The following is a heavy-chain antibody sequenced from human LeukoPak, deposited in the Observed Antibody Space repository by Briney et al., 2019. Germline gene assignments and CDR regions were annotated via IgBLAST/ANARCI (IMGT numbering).Heavy chain of an antibody. CDR1: GYSINSDYY. CDR3: ARLSVLLYFGELLLGTEVEAPLNWLDA. CDR2: ITHSGST. J-gene: IGHJ5*02. V-gene: IGHV4-38-2*02. Sequence: SEALSLPCTVSGYSINSDYYWGWIRQAPGKGLEWIGSITHSGSTYYNPSLKSRVTITSDTSKNNLPLQLISGTAADTAVYFCARLSVLLYFGELLLGTEVEAPLNWLDAGSQGTLVTVSA. D-gene: IGHD3-10*01.